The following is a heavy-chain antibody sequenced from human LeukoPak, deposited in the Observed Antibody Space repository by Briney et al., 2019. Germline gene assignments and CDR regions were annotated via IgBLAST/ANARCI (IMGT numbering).Heavy chain of an antibody. CDR1: GYSFTTYW. CDR3: ARASASWHYAFDL. J-gene: IGHJ3*01. Sequence: GESLKISCKGSGYSFTTYWIGWVRQMPGKGLEWMGIIYPGDSDTRYSPSFQGQVTISADKSISTAYLQWSSLKASDTAMYYCARASASWHYAFDLWGQGTMVTVSS. D-gene: IGHD3-3*02. CDR2: IYPGDSDT. V-gene: IGHV5-51*01.